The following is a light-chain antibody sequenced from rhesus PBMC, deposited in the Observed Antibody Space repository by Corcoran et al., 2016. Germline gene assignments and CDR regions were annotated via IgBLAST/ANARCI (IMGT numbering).Light chain of an antibody. V-gene: IGKV1-74*01. CDR2: KAS. J-gene: IGKJ4*01. CDR1: ENVKNN. CDR3: QHGYGVPLT. Sequence: EIQMTQSPSSLSASVGDRVPVTCRTSENVKNNVNWYQQKPGKAPKLLVYKASTLQTGVPSRFSVSGSGTDYTFPIRILQPEDVATYRCQHGYGVPLTFGGGTKVEIK.